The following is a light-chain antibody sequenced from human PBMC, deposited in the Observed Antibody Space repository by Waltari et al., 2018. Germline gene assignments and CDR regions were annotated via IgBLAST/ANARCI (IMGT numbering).Light chain of an antibody. CDR3: ASFTNTNTWV. V-gene: IGLV2-14*03. Sequence: QSALPQPASVSASPGQSITLPCTGTSSDIGAYNHVSCYQQHSGKAPKLIIFGVSDRPSGVSNRFSASKSSNTASLTISGLQAEDEADYYCASFTNTNTWVFGGGTKVTVL. CDR1: SSDIGAYNH. CDR2: GVS. J-gene: IGLJ3*02.